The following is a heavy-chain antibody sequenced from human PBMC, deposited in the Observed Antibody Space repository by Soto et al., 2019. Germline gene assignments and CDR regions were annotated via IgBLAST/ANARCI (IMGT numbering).Heavy chain of an antibody. J-gene: IGHJ4*02. CDR1: GFTFSSYA. CDR2: ISYDGSNK. CDR3: ARDPLRVGWERLGVE. D-gene: IGHD1-26*01. Sequence: QVQLVESGGGVVQPGRSLRLSCAASGFTFSSYAMHWVRQAPGKGLEWVAVISYDGSNKYYADSVKGRFTISRDNSKNPLYLQMNSLRAEDTAVYYCARDPLRVGWERLGVEWGQGTLVTVSS. V-gene: IGHV3-30-3*01.